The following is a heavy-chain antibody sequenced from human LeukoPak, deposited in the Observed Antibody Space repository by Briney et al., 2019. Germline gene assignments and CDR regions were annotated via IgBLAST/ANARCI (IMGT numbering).Heavy chain of an antibody. J-gene: IGHJ6*03. CDR3: AKGGGYEAQYYYYYLDV. V-gene: IGHV3-30*02. D-gene: IGHD5-12*01. CDR1: GFTFSSYG. Sequence: GGSLRLSCAASGFTFSSYGMHWVRQAPGKGLEWVAFIRFDGSNKYYADSVKGRFTISRDNSENTLYLQMKSLRAEDTAVYYCAKGGGYEAQYYYYYLDVWGKGTTVTISS. CDR2: IRFDGSNK.